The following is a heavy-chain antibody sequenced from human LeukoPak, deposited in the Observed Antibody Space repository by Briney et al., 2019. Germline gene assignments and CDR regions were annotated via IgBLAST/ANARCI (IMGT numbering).Heavy chain of an antibody. J-gene: IGHJ4*02. D-gene: IGHD3-22*01. Sequence: GESLKISCKGSGYRVTSYWIAWVRQMAGKGLEWMGIVYPGDSDTRYSPSFQGQVTFSADKSISTAYLQWSSLKASDTAIYYCARFGEDSSGYYSFDYWGQGTLVTVSS. CDR3: ARFGEDSSGYYSFDY. CDR2: VYPGDSDT. V-gene: IGHV5-51*01. CDR1: GYRVTSYW.